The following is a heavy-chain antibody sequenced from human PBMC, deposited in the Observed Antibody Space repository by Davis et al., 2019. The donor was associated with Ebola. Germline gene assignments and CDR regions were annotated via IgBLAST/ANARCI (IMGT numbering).Heavy chain of an antibody. V-gene: IGHV3-48*02. D-gene: IGHD3-10*01. CDR2: ISSSSSTI. CDR3: ARAHEVQGDLFAFDI. J-gene: IGHJ3*02. CDR1: RFTFSSYS. Sequence: GGSLRLSCAASRFTFSSYSMNWVRQAPGKGLEWVSYISSSSSTIYYADSVKGRFTISRDNAKNSLYLQMNSLRDEDTAVYYCARAHEVQGDLFAFDIWGQGTMVTVSS.